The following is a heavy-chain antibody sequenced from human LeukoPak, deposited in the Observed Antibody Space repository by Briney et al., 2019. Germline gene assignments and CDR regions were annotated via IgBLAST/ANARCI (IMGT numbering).Heavy chain of an antibody. CDR1: GFTFSSYA. J-gene: IGHJ4*02. V-gene: IGHV3-7*03. CDR2: IKQDGSEK. Sequence: PGGSLRLSCAASGFTFSSYAMHWVRQAPGKGPEWVANIKQDGSEKSYVDSVKGRFTISRDNAKNSLYLQMNSLRAEDTAVYYCARAGVLFGRDYWGQGTLVTVSS. D-gene: IGHD2-15*01. CDR3: ARAGVLFGRDY.